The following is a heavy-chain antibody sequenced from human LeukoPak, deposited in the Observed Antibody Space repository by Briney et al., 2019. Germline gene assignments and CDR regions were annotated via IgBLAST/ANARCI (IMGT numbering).Heavy chain of an antibody. D-gene: IGHD5-24*01. V-gene: IGHV6-1*01. CDR3: VRGGQGDGYSADEAFDI. CDR1: GDSVSSNSAA. Sequence: SQTLSLTCAISGDSVSSNSAAWNWIRQSPSRGLEWLGRTYYRSKWYSDYALSVKSRITINPDTSKNQFSLQLNSVTPEDTAVYYCVRGGQGDGYSADEAFDIWGQGTMVTVSS. J-gene: IGHJ3*02. CDR2: TYYRSKWYS.